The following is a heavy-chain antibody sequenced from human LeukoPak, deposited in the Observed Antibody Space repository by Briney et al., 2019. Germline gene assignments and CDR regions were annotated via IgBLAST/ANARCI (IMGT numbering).Heavy chain of an antibody. CDR3: ATKNFGDLYRHDDPFNM. V-gene: IGHV1-69*06. CDR2: IIPVFGTT. D-gene: IGHD3-10*01. J-gene: IGHJ3*02. Sequence: ASVKVSCKASGGTLSSNVVSWVRQAPGQGLEWMGDIIPVFGTTNYAQKFQGRVTISADRSTSTAYMEVSSLKSEDTAVYYCATKNFGDLYRHDDPFNMWGQGTTVTVSS. CDR1: GGTLSSNV.